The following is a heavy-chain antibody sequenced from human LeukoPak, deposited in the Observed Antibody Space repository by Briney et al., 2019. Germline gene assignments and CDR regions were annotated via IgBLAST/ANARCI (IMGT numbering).Heavy chain of an antibody. J-gene: IGHJ3*02. Sequence: PSETLSLTCTVSGGSISSSSYYWGWIRQPPGKGLEWTGSIYYSGSTYYNPSLKSRVTISVDTSKNQFSLKLSSVTAADTAVYYCASYDSSGYGLDAFDIWGQGTMVTVSS. V-gene: IGHV4-39*01. CDR2: IYYSGST. CDR1: GGSISSSSYY. CDR3: ASYDSSGYGLDAFDI. D-gene: IGHD3-22*01.